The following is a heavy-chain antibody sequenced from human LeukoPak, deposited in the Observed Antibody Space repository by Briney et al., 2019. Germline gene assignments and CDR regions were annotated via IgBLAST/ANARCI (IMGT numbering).Heavy chain of an antibody. CDR3: ARRWNYGRNYYIDV. CDR1: GGSFSNYY. V-gene: IGHV4-34*01. Sequence: SETLSLTCAVYGGSFSNYYWSWIRQPPGKGLEWLGEINDSGRANYNPSLMSRVTVSVDMSKNQFSLRLTSVTATDTAVYYCARRWNYGRNYYIDVWGKGATGSVSS. J-gene: IGHJ6*03. D-gene: IGHD1-7*01. CDR2: INDSGRA.